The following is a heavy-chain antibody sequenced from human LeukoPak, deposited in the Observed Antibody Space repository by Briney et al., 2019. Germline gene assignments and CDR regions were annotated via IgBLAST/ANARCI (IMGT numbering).Heavy chain of an antibody. V-gene: IGHV3-7*01. J-gene: IGHJ4*02. CDR3: ARVGGGDGSGWSTTDY. CDR1: GFTFSSYW. CDR2: INQGGSEK. Sequence: GGSLRLSCAASGFTFSSYWMSWVRQAPGKGLEWVANINQGGSEKYDVDSAKGRFTISRDNAKNSLYLQMNSLRVEDTAMYYCARVGGGDGSGWSTTDYWGQGTLVTISS. D-gene: IGHD6-19*01.